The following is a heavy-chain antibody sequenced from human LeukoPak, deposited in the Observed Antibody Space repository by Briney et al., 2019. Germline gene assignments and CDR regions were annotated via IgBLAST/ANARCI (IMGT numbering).Heavy chain of an antibody. J-gene: IGHJ4*02. CDR3: ARDLIVGATFDY. D-gene: IGHD1-26*01. V-gene: IGHV1-46*01. CDR2: INPSGGST. Sequence: ASVKVSFKASGYTFTIYYIHWVRQAPGQGLEWMGLINPSGGSTNYAQKFQGRVTMTTDTSTSTAYMELRSLRSDDTAVYYCARDLIVGATFDYWGQGTLVTVSS. CDR1: GYTFTIYY.